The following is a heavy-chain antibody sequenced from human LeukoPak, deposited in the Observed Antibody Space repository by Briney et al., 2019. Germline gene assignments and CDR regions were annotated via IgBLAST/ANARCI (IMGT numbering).Heavy chain of an antibody. CDR2: ICSGGST. CDR1: GFTVSSNC. J-gene: IGHJ4*02. Sequence: GGSLRLSCAASGFTVSSNCVNWVRQAPGKGRKWVSGICSGGSTNYADSVKGRFTIYRDNYKKKLYLHMNSLRDEDRAVYYCVSDSPRTGGGGSHFDYWGQGTLVTVSS. CDR3: VSDSPRTGGGGSHFDY. V-gene: IGHV3-66*01. D-gene: IGHD7-27*01.